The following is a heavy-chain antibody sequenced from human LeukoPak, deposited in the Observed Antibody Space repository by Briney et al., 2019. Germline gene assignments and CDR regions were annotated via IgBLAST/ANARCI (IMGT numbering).Heavy chain of an antibody. D-gene: IGHD3-9*01. CDR1: GFTFSSYS. CDR3: ARDTCDILTGIPTH. V-gene: IGHV3-21*01. CDR2: ISSSSSYV. J-gene: IGHJ4*02. Sequence: PGGSLRLSCAASGFTFSSYSMNWVRQAPGKGLEWVSSISSSSSYVYYADSVKGRFTISRDNAKNSLYLQMNSLRAEDTAVYYCARDTCDILTGIPTHWGQGTLVTVSS.